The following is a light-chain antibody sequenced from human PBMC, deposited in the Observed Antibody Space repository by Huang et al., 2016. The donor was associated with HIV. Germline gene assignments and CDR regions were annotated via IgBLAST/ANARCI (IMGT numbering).Light chain of an antibody. CDR1: QSVSSS. CDR2: DTS. Sequence: EIVLTQSPATLSLSPGERATLSCKASQSVSSSLAWYQPKPGQAPRPLIYDTSNRTTGIPARFSGSESGTDFTLTISSLEPEDFAVYYCQQRSNWPLFTFGPGTKVDIK. J-gene: IGKJ3*01. CDR3: QQRSNWPLFT. V-gene: IGKV3-11*01.